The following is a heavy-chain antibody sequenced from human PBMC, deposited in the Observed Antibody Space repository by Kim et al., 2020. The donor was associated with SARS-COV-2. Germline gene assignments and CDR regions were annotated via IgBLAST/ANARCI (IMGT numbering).Heavy chain of an antibody. Sequence: SETLSLTFTVSGGSISSSSYYWGWIRQPPGKGLEWIGSIYYSGSTYYNPSLKSRVTISVDTSKNQFSLKLSSVTAADTAVYYCARDLMVRSDGMDVWGQGTTVTVSS. CDR3: ARDLMVRSDGMDV. V-gene: IGHV4-39*07. D-gene: IGHD3-10*01. CDR1: GGSISSSSYY. CDR2: IYYSGST. J-gene: IGHJ6*02.